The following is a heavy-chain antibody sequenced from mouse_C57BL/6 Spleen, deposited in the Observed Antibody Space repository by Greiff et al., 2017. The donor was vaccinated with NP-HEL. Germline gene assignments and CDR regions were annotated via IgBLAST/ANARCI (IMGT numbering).Heavy chain of an antibody. Sequence: QVQLQQPGTELVKPGASVKPSCKASGYTFTSYWMHWVKQRPGQGLEWIGNINPSNGGTNYNEKFKSKATLTVDKSSSTAYMQLSSLTSEDSAVYYCARGLYYDYEYYAMDYWGQGTSVTVSS. CDR2: INPSNGGT. CDR1: GYTFTSYW. V-gene: IGHV1-53*01. D-gene: IGHD2-4*01. J-gene: IGHJ4*01. CDR3: ARGLYYDYEYYAMDY.